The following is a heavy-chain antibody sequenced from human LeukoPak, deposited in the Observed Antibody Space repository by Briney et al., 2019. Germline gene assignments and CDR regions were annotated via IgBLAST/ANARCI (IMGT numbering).Heavy chain of an antibody. CDR2: INPNSGGT. J-gene: IGHJ4*02. D-gene: IGHD1-26*01. CDR3: ARAARVGATLDFDY. CDR1: GYTFTGYY. V-gene: IGHV1-2*04. Sequence: ASVKVSCKASGYTFTGYYMHWARQAPGQGLEWMGWINPNSGGTNYAQKFQGWVTMTRDTSISTAYMELSRLRSDDTAVYYCARAARVGATLDFDYWGQGTLVTVSS.